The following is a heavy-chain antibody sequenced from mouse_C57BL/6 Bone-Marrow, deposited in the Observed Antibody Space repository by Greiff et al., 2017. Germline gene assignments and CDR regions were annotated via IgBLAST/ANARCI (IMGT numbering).Heavy chain of an antibody. D-gene: IGHD5-1*01. CDR2: IDPEDGDT. CDR1: GFNIKDYY. CDR3: TTFYLYYYAMDY. J-gene: IGHJ4*01. Sequence: EVQLQQSGAELVRPGASVKLSCTASGFNIKDYYMHWVKQRPEQGLEWIGRIDPEDGDTEYATKFQGKATMTADTSSNTAYLQLSSLTSEDTAVYYCTTFYLYYYAMDYWGQGTSVTVSS. V-gene: IGHV14-1*01.